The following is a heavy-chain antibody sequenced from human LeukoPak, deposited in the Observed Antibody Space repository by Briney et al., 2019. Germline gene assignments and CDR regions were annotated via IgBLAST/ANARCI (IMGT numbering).Heavy chain of an antibody. D-gene: IGHD6-13*01. J-gene: IGHJ4*02. CDR1: GGSIGTYS. CDR2: IYYSGTT. V-gene: IGHV4-59*01. CDR3: ARGVYIAAAQYAY. Sequence: SETLSLTCTVSGGSIGTYSWNWIRQPPGKGLEWIGYIYYSGTTNYNPFLKSRVTISVDTSKNQFSLKLSSVTAADTAVYYCARGVYIAAAQYAYWGQGTLVTVSS.